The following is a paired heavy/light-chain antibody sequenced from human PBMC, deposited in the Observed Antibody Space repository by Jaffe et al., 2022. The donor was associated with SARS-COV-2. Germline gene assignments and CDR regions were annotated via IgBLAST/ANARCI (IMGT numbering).Light chain of an antibody. J-gene: IGKJ4*01. V-gene: IGKV1-16*02. Sequence: DIQMTQSPSSLSASVGDRVTITCRASQGISNDLAWFQQKPGKAPKSLIYAASDLQSGVPSKFSGSGSGTDFTLTISSLQPEDFATYYCQQYNSYPLTFGGGTKVEIK. CDR2: AAS. CDR1: QGISND. CDR3: QQYNSYPLT.
Heavy chain of an antibody. CDR3: CRDNGYNH. V-gene: IGHV3-72*01. D-gene: IGHD3-16*02. J-gene: IGHJ5*02. CDR1: GFIFSDHY. Sequence: EVQLVESGGGLVQPGGSLRLSCAASGFIFSDHYMDWVRQAPGKGLEWVGRITNKADSYSTAYAASVKGRFTISRDDSENSLYLQMNSLKAEDTAVYYCCRDNGYNHWGQGTLVTVSS. CDR2: ITNKADSYST.